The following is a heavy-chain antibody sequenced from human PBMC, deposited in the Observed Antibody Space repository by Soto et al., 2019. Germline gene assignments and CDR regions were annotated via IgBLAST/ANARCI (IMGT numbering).Heavy chain of an antibody. CDR3: AKDLSSSSWGYFQH. CDR2: ISGSGSST. Sequence: PGGSLRLSCAASGFTFSSYAMSWVRQAPGKGLEWVSAISGSGSSTYYADSVKGRFTISRDNSKNTLYLQMNSLRAEDTAVYYCAKDLSSSSWGYFQHWGQGTLVTVSS. V-gene: IGHV3-23*01. CDR1: GFTFSSYA. J-gene: IGHJ1*01. D-gene: IGHD6-13*01.